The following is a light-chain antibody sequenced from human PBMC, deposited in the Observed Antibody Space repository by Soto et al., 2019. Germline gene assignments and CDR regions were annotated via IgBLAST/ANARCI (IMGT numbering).Light chain of an antibody. J-gene: IGKJ2*01. V-gene: IGKV3-15*01. CDR3: QQFNNWPHT. CDR1: QSVNQK. Sequence: EIVLTQSPATLSVSPGERATLSCRASQSVNQKLGWYQQKPGQAPRLLIYVASYRATGIPARFSGSGSGTEYTRTISNLQDEDFAVYYCQQFNNWPHTFGQGTRLEIK. CDR2: VAS.